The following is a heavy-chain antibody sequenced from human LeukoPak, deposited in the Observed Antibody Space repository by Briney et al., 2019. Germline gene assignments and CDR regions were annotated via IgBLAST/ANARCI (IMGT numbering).Heavy chain of an antibody. D-gene: IGHD3-9*01. Sequence: PSETLSLTCTVSGGSISSYYWSWIRQPPGKGLEWIGYIYYSGSTNYNPSLKSRVTISVDTSKNQFSLKLSSVTAADTAVYYCARLSDILTGSIDYWGQGTLVTVSS. CDR3: ARLSDILTGSIDY. J-gene: IGHJ4*02. CDR2: IYYSGST. V-gene: IGHV4-59*08. CDR1: GGSISSYY.